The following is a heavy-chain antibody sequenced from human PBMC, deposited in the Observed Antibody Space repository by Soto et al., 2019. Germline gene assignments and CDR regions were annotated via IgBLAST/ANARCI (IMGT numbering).Heavy chain of an antibody. J-gene: IGHJ4*02. Sequence: GGSLRLSCAASRFTFSYYAMHWIRQAPGKGLEWMAVILSDGSKQYYAESVKGRFTISRDNSKSTLYLQMNSLRAEDTAVYYCARLPGYSTGWTPFDFWGQGTQVTVSS. V-gene: IGHV3-30-3*01. CDR3: ARLPGYSTGWTPFDF. CDR2: ILSDGSKQ. CDR1: RFTFSYYA. D-gene: IGHD6-19*01.